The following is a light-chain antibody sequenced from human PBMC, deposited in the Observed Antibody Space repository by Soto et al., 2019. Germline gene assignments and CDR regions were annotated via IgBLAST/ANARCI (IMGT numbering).Light chain of an antibody. CDR1: ESVSTN. J-gene: IGKJ1*01. Sequence: EIEMTQSPATLSLAPGERVTLSCRASESVSTNLAWYQQKPGQAPRLLIYTASSRATGIPDRFSGSGSGTDFTLTISRLEPGDFAVYYCQQYGSSPWTCGQGTKVDTK. CDR2: TAS. CDR3: QQYGSSPWT. V-gene: IGKV3-20*01.